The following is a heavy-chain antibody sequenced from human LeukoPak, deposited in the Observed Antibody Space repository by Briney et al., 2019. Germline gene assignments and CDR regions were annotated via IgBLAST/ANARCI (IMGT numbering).Heavy chain of an antibody. D-gene: IGHD2-2*03. Sequence: ASVKVSCKASGYTFTGYYMHWVRQAPGQGLEWMGWINPNSGGTNYAQKFQGRVTMTEDTSTDTAYMELSSLRSEDTAVYYRATVGYCSSTSCLPFDYWGQGTLVTVSS. V-gene: IGHV1-2*02. J-gene: IGHJ4*02. CDR2: INPNSGGT. CDR3: ATVGYCSSTSCLPFDY. CDR1: GYTFTGYY.